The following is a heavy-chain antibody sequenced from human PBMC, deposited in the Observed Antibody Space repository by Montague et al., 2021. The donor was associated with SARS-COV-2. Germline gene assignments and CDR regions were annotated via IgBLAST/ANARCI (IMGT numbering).Heavy chain of an antibody. CDR3: ARGTGYDYYFDC. D-gene: IGHD5-12*01. Sequence: SETLSLTCSVSGGSISDYYWNWIRQPPGKGLEWIGYIYYNTGTTNYHPSLQSRVTISLDTSKNQFSLHLTSVTAAATALYFCARGTGYDYYFDCWGLGTLVTVSS. CDR1: GGSISDYY. CDR2: IYYNTGTT. V-gene: IGHV4-59*01. J-gene: IGHJ4*01.